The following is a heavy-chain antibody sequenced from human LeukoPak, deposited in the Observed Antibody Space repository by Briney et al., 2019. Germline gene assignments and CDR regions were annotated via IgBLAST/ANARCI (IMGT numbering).Heavy chain of an antibody. V-gene: IGHV1-2*02. Sequence: ASVKVSCKASGYTFTGYYMHWVRQAPGQGLERMGWINPNSGGTNYAQKFQCRVTMTRDTSISTAYMELSRLRSDDTAVYYCARDSDSSSWYSFDYWGQGTLVTVSS. J-gene: IGHJ4*02. CDR3: ARDSDSSSWYSFDY. D-gene: IGHD6-13*01. CDR1: GYTFTGYY. CDR2: INPNSGGT.